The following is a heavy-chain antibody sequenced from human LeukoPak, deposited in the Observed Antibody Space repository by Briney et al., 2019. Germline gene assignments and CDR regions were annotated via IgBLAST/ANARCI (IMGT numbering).Heavy chain of an antibody. CDR2: IHQSGST. J-gene: IGHJ6*02. V-gene: IGHV4-59*12. CDR1: GGSLSTYY. CDR3: ARDQLLWFGELFGMDV. D-gene: IGHD3-10*01. Sequence: SETLSLTCSVSGGSLSTYYWTWTRQPPGKGLEWIGFIHQSGSTEYNPSLKSRVTMSVDTSKNQFSLKLSSVTAADTAVYYCARDQLLWFGELFGMDVWGQGTTVTVSS.